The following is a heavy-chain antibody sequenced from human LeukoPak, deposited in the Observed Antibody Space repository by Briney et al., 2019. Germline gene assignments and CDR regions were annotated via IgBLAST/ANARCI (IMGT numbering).Heavy chain of an antibody. CDR1: GGTFSSYA. CDR2: MIPIFGTA. D-gene: IGHD3-22*01. CDR3: ARVVRDSSGYVPHYFDY. Sequence: ASVKVCCKASGGTFSSYAISWVRQAPGQGLEWMGGMIPIFGTANYAQKFQGRVTITTDESTSTAYMELSSLRSEDTAVYYCARVVRDSSGYVPHYFDYWGQGTLVTVSS. V-gene: IGHV1-69*05. J-gene: IGHJ4*02.